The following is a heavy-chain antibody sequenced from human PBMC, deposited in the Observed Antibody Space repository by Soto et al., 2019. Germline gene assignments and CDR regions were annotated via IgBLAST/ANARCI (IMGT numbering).Heavy chain of an antibody. Sequence: GSLRISGAASGFNFMSYRMPWVRQAPGKGLEWVANINQDGSEKNYVDSVKGRFTISRDNAENSLYLQMNSLRAEDTAVYYCARDSYCSGGSCYFYWGQGT. CDR3: ARDSYCSGGSCYFY. CDR2: INQDGSEK. V-gene: IGHV3-7*04. CDR1: GFNFMSYR. J-gene: IGHJ4*02. D-gene: IGHD2-15*01.